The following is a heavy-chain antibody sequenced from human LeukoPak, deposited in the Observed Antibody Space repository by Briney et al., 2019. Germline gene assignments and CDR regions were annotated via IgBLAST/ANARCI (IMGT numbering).Heavy chain of an antibody. J-gene: IGHJ4*02. CDR1: GFTFSSYA. D-gene: IGHD3-22*01. V-gene: IGHV3-30*02. CDR3: AKDISGYYSFDY. Sequence: GGSLRLSCGASGFTFSSYAMHWVRQAPGKGLEWVAVIWYDGSNKYYADSVKGRFTISRDNSKNTLYLQMNSLRAGDTALYYCAKDISGYYSFDYWGQGNLVTVSS. CDR2: IWYDGSNK.